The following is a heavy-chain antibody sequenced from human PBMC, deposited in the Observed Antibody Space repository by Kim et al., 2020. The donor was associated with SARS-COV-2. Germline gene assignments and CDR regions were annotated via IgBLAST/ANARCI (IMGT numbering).Heavy chain of an antibody. V-gene: IGHV1-18*04. D-gene: IGHD2-2*02. Sequence: ASVKVSCRASGYTFTNYGVTWVRQAPGQGLEWMGWISGYNGNTNYAQKFQGRVTVTTDTSTSTAYMELRSLRSDDTAVYYCARTASHRWCSSATCYMTYFDSWGQGTLVTVSS. CDR3: ARTASHRWCSSATCYMTYFDS. CDR2: ISGYNGNT. J-gene: IGHJ4*02. CDR1: GYTFTNYG.